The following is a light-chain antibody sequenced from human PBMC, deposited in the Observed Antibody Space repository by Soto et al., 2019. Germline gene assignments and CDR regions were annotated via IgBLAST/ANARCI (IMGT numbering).Light chain of an antibody. CDR3: QQYHDWPPFT. Sequence: EIVMTQSPATLSVSPGERATLSCWASQSVSSKLAWYQQKPGQAPRLLISDASTRATGIPGRFSGSGSGTEFTLTITSLRSEDFAVYYCQQYHDWPPFTFGPGTKVDIK. CDR2: DAS. CDR1: QSVSSK. V-gene: IGKV3-15*01. J-gene: IGKJ3*01.